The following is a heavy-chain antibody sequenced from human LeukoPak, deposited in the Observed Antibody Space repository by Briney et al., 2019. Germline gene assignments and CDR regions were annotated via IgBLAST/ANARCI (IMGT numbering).Heavy chain of an antibody. CDR3: ARARRLDY. Sequence: GGSLRLSCAASGFTFSSYAMHWVRQAPGKGLEWVAVISYDGSNKYYADSVKGRFTISRDNSKNTLYLQMNSLRAEDTAVYYCARARRLDYWGQGTLVTVSS. J-gene: IGHJ4*02. CDR1: GFTFSSYA. CDR2: ISYDGSNK. V-gene: IGHV3-30*04.